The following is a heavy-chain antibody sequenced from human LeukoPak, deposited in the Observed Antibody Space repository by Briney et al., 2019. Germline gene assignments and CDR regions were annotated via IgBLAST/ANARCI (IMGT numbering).Heavy chain of an antibody. V-gene: IGHV3-21*01. CDR3: ARRIQGMAPYYFDY. CDR1: GFTLSSYS. J-gene: IGHJ4*02. D-gene: IGHD5-24*01. Sequence: GGSLRLSCAASGFTLSSYSMNWVRQAPGKGLEWVSSISSSSSYIYYADSVKGRFTISRDNAKNTLYLQMNSLRAEDTAVYYCARRIQGMAPYYFDYWGQGTLVTVSS. CDR2: ISSSSSYI.